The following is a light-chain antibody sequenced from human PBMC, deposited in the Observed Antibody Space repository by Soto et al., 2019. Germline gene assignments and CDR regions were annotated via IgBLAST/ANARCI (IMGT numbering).Light chain of an antibody. CDR2: EAA. CDR1: QYIHNY. V-gene: IGKV1-5*03. CDR3: QQSNNYPWT. Sequence: GDRVTITCRASQYIHNYVAWYQQKPGEAPKHLIYEAANLESGVPSRFSGSGTGTEFTLTISSLQPDDFATYYCQQSNNYPWTFGQGTRVEI. J-gene: IGKJ1*01.